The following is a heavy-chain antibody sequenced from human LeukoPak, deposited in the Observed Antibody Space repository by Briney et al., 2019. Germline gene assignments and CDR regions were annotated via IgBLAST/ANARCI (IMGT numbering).Heavy chain of an antibody. Sequence: GGSLRLSCAASGFTFSSYAMSWVRQAPRKGLEWVSAISGSGGSTYYADSVKGRFTISRDNSKNTLYLQMNSLRAEDTAVYYCAKGEYYYDSSGYYAEYFQHWGQGTLVTVSS. D-gene: IGHD3-22*01. CDR2: ISGSGGST. CDR1: GFTFSSYA. V-gene: IGHV3-23*01. J-gene: IGHJ1*01. CDR3: AKGEYYYDSSGYYAEYFQH.